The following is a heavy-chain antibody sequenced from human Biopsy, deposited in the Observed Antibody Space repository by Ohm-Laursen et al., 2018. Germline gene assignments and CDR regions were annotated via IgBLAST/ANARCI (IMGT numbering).Heavy chain of an antibody. CDR2: INPDSGVT. Sequence: SVKVSCKASGGTFTMFPISWVRQAPGQGLEWMGWINPDSGVTNYAQKFQGRVTMTRDTSISTAYMELSRLGSDDTAVYYCARDKYRSWNYFDNWGQGSLVTVSS. D-gene: IGHD6-19*01. V-gene: IGHV1-2*02. CDR1: GGTFTMFP. J-gene: IGHJ4*02. CDR3: ARDKYRSWNYFDN.